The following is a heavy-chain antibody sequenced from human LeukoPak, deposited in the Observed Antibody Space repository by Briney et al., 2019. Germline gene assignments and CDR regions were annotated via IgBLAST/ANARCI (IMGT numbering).Heavy chain of an antibody. CDR3: ARFSTVTTHGFDY. Sequence: GGSLRLSCAASGFTVSSNYMSWVRQAPGKGLEWVSVIYSGGSTYYADSVKGRFTISRDNSKNTLYLQMNSLRVEDTAVYYCARFSTVTTHGFDYWGQGTLVTVSS. CDR2: IYSGGST. D-gene: IGHD4-17*01. V-gene: IGHV3-53*01. J-gene: IGHJ4*02. CDR1: GFTVSSNY.